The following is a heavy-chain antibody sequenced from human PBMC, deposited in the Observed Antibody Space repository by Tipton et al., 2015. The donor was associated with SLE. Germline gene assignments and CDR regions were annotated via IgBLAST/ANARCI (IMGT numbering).Heavy chain of an antibody. CDR3: ARAGSVAGTKYFDY. D-gene: IGHD6-19*01. V-gene: IGHV4-59*01. J-gene: IGHJ4*02. CDR2: IYYSGST. CDR1: GGSISSYY. Sequence: TLSLTRTVSGGSISSYYWSWIRQPPGKGLEWIGYIYYSGSTNYNPSLKSRVTISVDTSKNQFSLKLISVTAADTAVYYCARAGSVAGTKYFDYWGQGTLVTVSS.